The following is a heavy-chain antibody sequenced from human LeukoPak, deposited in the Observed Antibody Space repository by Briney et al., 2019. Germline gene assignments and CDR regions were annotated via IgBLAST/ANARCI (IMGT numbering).Heavy chain of an antibody. J-gene: IGHJ4*02. D-gene: IGHD2-15*01. Sequence: GASVKVSCTTSGYIFTSYGISWVRQAPGQGLEWMGWISSYNGNTNYAQKLQGRVTMTTDTSTSTAYMELRSLRSDDTAVYYCARGCSGGSCHFDYWGQGTLVTVSS. CDR3: ARGCSGGSCHFDY. V-gene: IGHV1-18*01. CDR1: GYIFTSYG. CDR2: ISSYNGNT.